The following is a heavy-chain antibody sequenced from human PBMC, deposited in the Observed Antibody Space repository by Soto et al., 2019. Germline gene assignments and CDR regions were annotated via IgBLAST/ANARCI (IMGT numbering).Heavy chain of an antibody. J-gene: IGHJ6*02. D-gene: IGHD2-2*01. CDR2: ISYDGSNK. CDR3: ARVSEPYCSSTSCYPYYGMDV. CDR1: GFTFSSYA. V-gene: IGHV3-30-3*01. Sequence: QPGGSLRLSCAASGFTFSSYAMHWVRQAPGKGLEWVAVISYDGSNKYYADSVKGRFTISRDNSKNTLYLQMNSLRAEDTAVYYCARVSEPYCSSTSCYPYYGMDVWGQGTTVTVSS.